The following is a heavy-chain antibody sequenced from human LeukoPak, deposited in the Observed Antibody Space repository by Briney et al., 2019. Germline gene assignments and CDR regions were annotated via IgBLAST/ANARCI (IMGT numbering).Heavy chain of an antibody. V-gene: IGHV3-21*05. CDR1: GFTFSSYS. Sequence: AGGSLRLSYAASGFTFSSYSMNWVRQAPGKGLEWVSYISSSSSYIYYADSVKGRFTISRDNAKNTLYLQMNSLRAEDTAVYYCARDIRVPPGYWGQGALVTVSS. J-gene: IGHJ4*02. CDR2: ISSSSSYI. D-gene: IGHD2-2*02. CDR3: ARDIRVPPGY.